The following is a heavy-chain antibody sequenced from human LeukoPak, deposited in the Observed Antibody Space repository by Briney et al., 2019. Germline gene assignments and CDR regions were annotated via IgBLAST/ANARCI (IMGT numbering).Heavy chain of an antibody. J-gene: IGHJ4*02. V-gene: IGHV3-23*01. CDR2: ISGSGGST. D-gene: IGHD7-27*01. Sequence: GGSLRLSCAASGFTFSSYGMSWVRQAPGKGLEWVSAISGSGGSTYYADSVKGRFTISRDNSKNTLYLQMNSLRAEDTAVYYCAKDLRWPLGIRNYFDYWGQGTLVTVSS. CDR1: GFTFSSYG. CDR3: AKDLRWPLGIRNYFDY.